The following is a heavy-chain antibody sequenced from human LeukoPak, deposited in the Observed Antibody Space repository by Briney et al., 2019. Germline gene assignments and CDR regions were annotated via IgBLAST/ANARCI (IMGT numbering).Heavy chain of an antibody. J-gene: IGHJ4*02. Sequence: PSETLSLTCTVSGDSISSSDYYWGWIRQPPGRGLEWIGNISYSGSTYYSPSLKSRVTISVDTSKNQFSLKLSSVTAADTAVYYCTSLRDSSGYREQKFDYWGQGTLVTVSS. D-gene: IGHD3-22*01. V-gene: IGHV4-39*01. CDR3: TSLRDSSGYREQKFDY. CDR1: GDSISSSDYY. CDR2: ISYSGST.